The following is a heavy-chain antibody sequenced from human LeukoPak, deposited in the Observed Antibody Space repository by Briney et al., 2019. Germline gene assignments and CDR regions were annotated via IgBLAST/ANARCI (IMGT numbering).Heavy chain of an antibody. V-gene: IGHV4-30-2*01. CDR1: GGSISSGGYS. J-gene: IGHJ4*02. D-gene: IGHD7-27*01. CDR2: IYHSGST. CDR3: ARGGSGVIDY. Sequence: SETLSLTCAVSGGSISSGGYSWSWVRQPPGKGLEWIGYIYHSGSTYYNPSLKSRVTISVDRSKNQFSLKLSSVTAADTAVYYCARGGSGVIDYWGQGTLVTVSS.